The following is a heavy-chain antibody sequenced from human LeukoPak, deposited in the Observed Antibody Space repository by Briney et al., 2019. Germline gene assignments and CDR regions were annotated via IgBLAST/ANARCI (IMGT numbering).Heavy chain of an antibody. CDR2: IYTSGG. D-gene: IGHD3-10*01. CDR1: GFPFSSYG. J-gene: IGHJ4*02. CDR3: AKDIHYFQSDY. Sequence: GGSLRLSCAASGFPFSSYGMSWVRQAPGKGLEWVSSIYTSGGNYADSVKGRFTISRDNSKNTLYLQMNSLRAEDTAVYYCAKDIHYFQSDYWGQGTLVTVSS. V-gene: IGHV3-23*01.